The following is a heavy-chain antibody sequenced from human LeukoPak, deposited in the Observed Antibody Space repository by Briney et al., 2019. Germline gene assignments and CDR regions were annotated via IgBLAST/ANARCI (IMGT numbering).Heavy chain of an antibody. D-gene: IGHD2-2*01. Sequence: GGSLRLSCAASGFSLSNYWMNWVRQAPGKGLEWVANIKQDGSEKYYVDSVKGRFTISRDNVKNSLYLQINSLRAEDTAVYYCARGGGWDQLLFHYWGQGALVTVSS. CDR3: ARGGGWDQLLFHY. J-gene: IGHJ4*02. CDR1: GFSLSNYW. CDR2: IKQDGSEK. V-gene: IGHV3-7*01.